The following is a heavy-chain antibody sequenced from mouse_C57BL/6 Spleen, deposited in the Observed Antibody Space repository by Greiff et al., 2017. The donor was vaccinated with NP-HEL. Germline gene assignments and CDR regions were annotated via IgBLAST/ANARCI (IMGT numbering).Heavy chain of an antibody. D-gene: IGHD4-1*01. J-gene: IGHJ2*01. Sequence: QVQLQQPGAELVKPGASVKLSCKASGYTFTSYWMHWVKQRPGQGLEWIGMIHPNSGSTNYNEKFKSKATLTVDKSSSTAYMQLSSLTSEDSAVYYCARELGQEDYFDYWGQGTTLTVSS. CDR1: GYTFTSYW. CDR3: ARELGQEDYFDY. CDR2: IHPNSGST. V-gene: IGHV1-64*01.